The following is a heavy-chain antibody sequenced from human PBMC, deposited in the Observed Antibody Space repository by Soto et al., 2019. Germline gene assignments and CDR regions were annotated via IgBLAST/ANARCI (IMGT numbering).Heavy chain of an antibody. Sequence: QVQLVESGGGVVQPGRSLRLSCAASGFTFSSYGMHWVRQAPGKGLEWVAVISYDGSNKYYADSVKGRFTISRDNSKNTLYLQMNSLRADDTAVYYCAKGGRLIAAASGMDVWCQGTTVTVSS. D-gene: IGHD6-13*01. CDR3: AKGGRLIAAASGMDV. J-gene: IGHJ6*02. CDR2: ISYDGSNK. V-gene: IGHV3-30*18. CDR1: GFTFSSYG.